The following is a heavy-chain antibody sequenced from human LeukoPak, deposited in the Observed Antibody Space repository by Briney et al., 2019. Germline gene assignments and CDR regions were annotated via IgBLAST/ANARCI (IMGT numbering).Heavy chain of an antibody. CDR1: GLSFSGYA. V-gene: IGHV3-30*02. J-gene: IGHJ2*01. Sequence: GGSLRLSWAASGLSFSGYALHWVRQAPGKGLEWVAFIRSDGSNKYYADSVKGRFSISRHNSKNTLYLQMNSLRAEGPAVYYRARGGAVAGTDWYFDLWGRGTLVTVSS. CDR2: IRSDGSNK. D-gene: IGHD6-19*01. CDR3: ARGGAVAGTDWYFDL.